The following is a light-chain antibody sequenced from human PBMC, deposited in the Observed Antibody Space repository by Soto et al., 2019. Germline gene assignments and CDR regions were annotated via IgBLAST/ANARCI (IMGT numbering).Light chain of an antibody. Sequence: QSVLTQPPSVSGAPGQRVTISCTGASSNIGAGFDVHWYQLLPGTAPKLLISGNNNRPSGVPDRFSGSKSGTSASLAITGLQAEDEADYYCLSYDSSLSGFVFGTGTKLTVL. V-gene: IGLV1-40*01. CDR2: GNN. CDR3: LSYDSSLSGFV. J-gene: IGLJ1*01. CDR1: SSNIGAGFD.